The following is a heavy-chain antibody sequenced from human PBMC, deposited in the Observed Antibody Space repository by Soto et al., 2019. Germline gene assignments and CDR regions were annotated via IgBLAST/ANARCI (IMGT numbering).Heavy chain of an antibody. CDR1: GFTFGDYA. CDR3: TRDLRRGSYVFDGMDV. J-gene: IGHJ6*02. CDR2: IRSKAYGGTT. Sequence: HPGGSLRLSCTASGFTFGDYAMSWFRQAPGKGLEWVGFIRSKAYGGTTEYAASVKGRFTISRDDSKSIAYLQMNSLKTEDTAVYYCTRDLRRGSYVFDGMDVWGQGTTVTVSS. D-gene: IGHD3-10*01. V-gene: IGHV3-49*03.